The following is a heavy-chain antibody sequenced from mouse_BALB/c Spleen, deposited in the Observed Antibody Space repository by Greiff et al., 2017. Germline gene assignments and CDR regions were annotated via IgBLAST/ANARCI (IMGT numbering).Heavy chain of an antibody. D-gene: IGHD2-4*01. V-gene: IGHV14-4*02. J-gene: IGHJ1*01. CDR1: GFNIKDYY. CDR2: IDPENGDT. Sequence: VQLKESGAELVRSGASVKLSCTASGFNIKDYYMHWVKQRPEQGLEWIGWIDPENGDTEYAPKFQGKATMTADTSSNTAYLQLSSLTSEDTAVYYCNAGALITPDVWGAGTTVTVSS. CDR3: NAGALITPDV.